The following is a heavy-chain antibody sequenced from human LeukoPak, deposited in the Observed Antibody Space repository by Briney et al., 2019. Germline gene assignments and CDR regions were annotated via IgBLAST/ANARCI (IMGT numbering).Heavy chain of an antibody. Sequence: GGSLRLSCAASGFTFSSYAMSWVRQAPGKGLEWVSAISGSGGSTYYADSVKGRFTISRDNSKNTPYLQMNSLRAEDTAVYYCAKRSYGSGSYYNNPPYYFDYWGQGTLVTVSS. D-gene: IGHD3-10*01. CDR1: GFTFSSYA. CDR2: ISGSGGST. V-gene: IGHV3-23*01. J-gene: IGHJ4*02. CDR3: AKRSYGSGSYYNNPPYYFDY.